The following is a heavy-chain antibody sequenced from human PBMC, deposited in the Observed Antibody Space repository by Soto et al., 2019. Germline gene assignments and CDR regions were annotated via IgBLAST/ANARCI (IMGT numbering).Heavy chain of an antibody. V-gene: IGHV4-4*07. CDR3: ARDASSGMPTLNNWFDP. Sequence: PSETLSLTCTVSVVSISSYYWSCIRQPAGKGLEWIGRIYTSGSTNYNPSLKSRVTMSVDTSKNQFSLKLSSVTAADTAVYYCARDASSGMPTLNNWFDPWGQGTLVTVSS. CDR2: IYTSGST. CDR1: VVSISSYY. D-gene: IGHD2-15*01. J-gene: IGHJ5*02.